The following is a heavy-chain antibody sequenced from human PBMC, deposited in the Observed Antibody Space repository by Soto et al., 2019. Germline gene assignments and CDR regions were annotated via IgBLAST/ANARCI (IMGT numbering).Heavy chain of an antibody. CDR2: ISAYNGNT. V-gene: IGHV1-18*01. Sequence: ASVKVSCKGSGDTFTSYGISWVRQAPGQGLEWMGWISAYNGNTNYAQKLQGRVTMTTDTSTSTAYMELRSLRSDDTAVYYCARSGYCSGGSCYELDFDYWGQGTLVTVSS. CDR3: ARSGYCSGGSCYELDFDY. CDR1: GDTFTSYG. D-gene: IGHD2-15*01. J-gene: IGHJ4*02.